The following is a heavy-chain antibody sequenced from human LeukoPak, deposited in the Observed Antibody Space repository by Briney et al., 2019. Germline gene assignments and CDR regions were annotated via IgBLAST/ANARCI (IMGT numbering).Heavy chain of an antibody. CDR2: ISWNSGSI. CDR1: GFTFYDYA. D-gene: IGHD3-3*01. CDR3: AKGLFGVVIDIDY. V-gene: IGHV3-9*01. Sequence: GGSLRLSCAASGFTFYDYAMHWVRHAPGKGLEWVSAISWNSGSIGYADSVKGRFTISRDNAKNSLYLQMNSLRAEDTALYYCAKGLFGVVIDIDYWGQGTLVTVSS. J-gene: IGHJ4*02.